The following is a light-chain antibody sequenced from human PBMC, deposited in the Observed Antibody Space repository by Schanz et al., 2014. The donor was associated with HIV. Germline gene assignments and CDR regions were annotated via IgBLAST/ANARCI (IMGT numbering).Light chain of an antibody. CDR3: SSYTGSSVV. J-gene: IGLJ2*01. V-gene: IGLV2-18*02. Sequence: QSALNQPPSVSGSPGQSVTISCTGTSSDIGYYKRVSWYQQPPGTAPKLIIYDVSNRPSGVSNRFSGSKSGITASLTISGLQAEDEDDYYCSSYTGSSVVFGGGTKLTVL. CDR2: DVS. CDR1: SSDIGYYKR.